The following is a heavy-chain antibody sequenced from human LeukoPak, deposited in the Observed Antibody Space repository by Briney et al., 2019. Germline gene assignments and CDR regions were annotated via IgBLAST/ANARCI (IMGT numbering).Heavy chain of an antibody. CDR2: INPSGGST. Sequence: SVKVSCKASGYTFTSYYMHWVRQAPGQGLEWMGIINPSGGSTSYAQKLQGRVTMTRDTSTSTVYMELSSLRSEDTAVYCCATGFWSGYFGPYYYYYAMDDWGQGTMVTVSS. CDR3: ATGFWSGYFGPYYYYYAMDD. CDR1: GYTFTSYY. D-gene: IGHD3-3*01. V-gene: IGHV1-46*01. J-gene: IGHJ6*02.